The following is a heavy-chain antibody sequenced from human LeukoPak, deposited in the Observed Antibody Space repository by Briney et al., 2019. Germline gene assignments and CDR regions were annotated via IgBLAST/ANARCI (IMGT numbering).Heavy chain of an antibody. J-gene: IGHJ4*01. CDR2: IYSTGIT. Sequence: SETLSLTCTVSGGSISGYYWSWIRQPPGKGLELIGYIYSTGITDYNPSLTSRVTISVDTSKNQFSLKLSSVTVEDTAVYYCARFIGSSGYYDYWGHGTLVTVPS. CDR3: ARFIGSSGYYDY. CDR1: GGSISGYY. V-gene: IGHV4-59*01. D-gene: IGHD3-22*01.